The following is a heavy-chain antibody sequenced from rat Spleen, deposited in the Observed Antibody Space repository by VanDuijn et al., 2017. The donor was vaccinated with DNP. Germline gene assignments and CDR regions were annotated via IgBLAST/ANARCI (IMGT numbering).Heavy chain of an antibody. CDR1: GFTFNKYW. J-gene: IGHJ4*01. CDR2: ITTSGDST. CDR3: AREGDYYDGSFVDALDA. Sequence: EVQLVESGGGLVQPGRSLKLSCVASGFTFNKYWMTWIRQVPGKGLEWVESITTSGDSTYSPDSVEGRFTISRDNAEYTLYLQMNSLRSEDSATYYCAREGDYYDGSFVDALDAWGQGTSVTVAS. V-gene: IGHV5-31*01. D-gene: IGHD1-12*02.